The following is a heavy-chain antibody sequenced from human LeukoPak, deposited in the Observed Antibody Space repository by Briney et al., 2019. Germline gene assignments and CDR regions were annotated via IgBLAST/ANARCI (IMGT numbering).Heavy chain of an antibody. CDR3: VRGYSSGFDY. CDR2: ITPIFGTA. D-gene: IGHD6-19*01. CDR1: GGTFSSYD. J-gene: IGHJ4*02. V-gene: IGHV1-69*06. Sequence: ASVKVSCKASGGTFSSYDISWVRQAPGQGLEWMGRITPIFGTANYAQKFQGRVTNTADKSTSTVYMELSSLRSEDTAMYYCVRGYSSGFDYWGQGTLVTVSS.